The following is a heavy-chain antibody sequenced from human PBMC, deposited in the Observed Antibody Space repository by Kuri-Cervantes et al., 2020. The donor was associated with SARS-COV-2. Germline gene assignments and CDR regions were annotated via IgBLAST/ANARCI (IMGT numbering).Heavy chain of an antibody. CDR3: ARWSGSVYFDY. V-gene: IGHV4-4*07. J-gene: IGHJ4*02. CDR1: GGSISSYY. D-gene: IGHD3-3*01. Sequence: ESLKISCTVSGGSISSYYWSWIRQPAGKGLEWIGRIYTSGSTNYNPSLKSRVTISVDTSKNQFSLKLSSVTAADTAVYYCARWSGSVYFDYWGQGTLVTVSS. CDR2: IYTSGST.